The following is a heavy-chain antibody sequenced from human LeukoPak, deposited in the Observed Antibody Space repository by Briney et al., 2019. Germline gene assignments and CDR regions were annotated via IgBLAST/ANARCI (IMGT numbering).Heavy chain of an antibody. J-gene: IGHJ4*02. CDR2: IRGSDSTT. D-gene: IGHD3-16*01. CDR3: VKEGGDWEFDY. CDR1: GFTFSSYN. Sequence: GGSLRLSCAASGFTFSSYNMNWVRQAPGKGLEWVLFIRGSDSTTYYAESVRGRFTISRDNAKSSLYLQMNSLRVEDTAVYYCVKEGGDWEFDYWGQGTLVTVSS. V-gene: IGHV3-48*04.